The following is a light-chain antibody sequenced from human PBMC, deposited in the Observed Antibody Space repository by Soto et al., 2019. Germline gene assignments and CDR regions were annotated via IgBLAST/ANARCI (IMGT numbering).Light chain of an antibody. CDR1: SSDVGGYDY. J-gene: IGLJ1*01. CDR2: EVS. V-gene: IGLV2-14*01. CDR3: CSYSISTAYL. Sequence: QSALTQPASVSGSPGQSITISCTGTSSDVGGYDYVSWYQIHPGKAPKLMVFEVSNRPSGVSYRFSGSKSGNTASLTISGLQAEDEADYFCCSYSISTAYLFGTGTKVTVL.